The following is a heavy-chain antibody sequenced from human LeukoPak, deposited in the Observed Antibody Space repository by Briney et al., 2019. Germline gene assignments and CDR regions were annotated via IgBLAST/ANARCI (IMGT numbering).Heavy chain of an antibody. J-gene: IGHJ4*02. CDR1: GGTFSSYA. V-gene: IGHV1-69*04. Sequence: SVKVSCKASGGTFSSYAISWVRQAPGQGLEWMGRIIPILGIANYAQKFQGRVTITADKSTSTAYMELSSLRSEDTAVYYCASAFCGGDCLSLGYFDYWGQGTLVTVSS. CDR3: ASAFCGGDCLSLGYFDY. CDR2: IIPILGIA. D-gene: IGHD2-21*02.